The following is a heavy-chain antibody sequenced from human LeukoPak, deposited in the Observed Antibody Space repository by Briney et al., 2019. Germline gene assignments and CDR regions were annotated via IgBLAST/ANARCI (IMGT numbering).Heavy chain of an antibody. CDR1: GGTFSSYA. D-gene: IGHD1-26*01. CDR2: IIPIFGTA. Sequence: SVKVSCKASGGTFSSYAISWVRQAPGQGLEWMGGIIPIFGTANYAQKFQGRVTITADKSTSTAYMELSSLRSEDTAVYYCARIATGTLRGYGMDVWGKGTTVTVSS. V-gene: IGHV1-69*06. J-gene: IGHJ6*04. CDR3: ARIATGTLRGYGMDV.